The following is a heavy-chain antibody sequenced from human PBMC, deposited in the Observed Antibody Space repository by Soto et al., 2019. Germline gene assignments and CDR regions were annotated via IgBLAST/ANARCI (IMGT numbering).Heavy chain of an antibody. CDR3: IRDSPTFGITTNNAFDV. D-gene: IGHD3-3*01. Sequence: GGSLRLSCAPSGFTFSRYSFNWVRQAPGRKLEWIAYITSAATTIYYADSVKGRFTISRDDAQNSLYLQMNSLRDEDTAVYYCIRDSPTFGITTNNAFDVWGQGTMVTVSS. V-gene: IGHV3-48*02. J-gene: IGHJ3*01. CDR1: GFTFSRYS. CDR2: ITSAATTI.